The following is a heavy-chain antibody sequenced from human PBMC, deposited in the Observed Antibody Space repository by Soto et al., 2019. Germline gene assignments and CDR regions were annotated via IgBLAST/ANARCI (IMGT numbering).Heavy chain of an antibody. CDR2: IYYSGST. Sequence: SETLSLTCTVSGGSISSGDYYWSWIRQPPGKGLEWIGYIYYSGSTYYNPSLKSRVTISVDTSKNQFSLKLSSVTAADTAVYYCARREGYYYYCMDVWGQGTTVTVSS. CDR3: ARREGYYYYCMDV. D-gene: IGHD1-26*01. V-gene: IGHV4-30-4*01. J-gene: IGHJ6*02. CDR1: GGSISSGDYY.